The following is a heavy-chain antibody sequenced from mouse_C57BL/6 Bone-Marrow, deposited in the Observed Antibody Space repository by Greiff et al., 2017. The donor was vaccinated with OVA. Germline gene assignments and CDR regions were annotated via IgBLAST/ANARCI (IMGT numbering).Heavy chain of an antibody. Sequence: QVQLKESGAELVKPGASVKLSCKASGYTFTSYYMYWVKQRPGQGLAWIGDINPSNGGTDFNEKFKSKATLTVDKSSSTAYMQLSSLTSEDAAVYYCTRSGYGGFAYWGQGTLVTVSA. CDR1: GYTFTSYY. D-gene: IGHD1-1*01. V-gene: IGHV1S81*02. J-gene: IGHJ3*01. CDR3: TRSGYGGFAY. CDR2: INPSNGGT.